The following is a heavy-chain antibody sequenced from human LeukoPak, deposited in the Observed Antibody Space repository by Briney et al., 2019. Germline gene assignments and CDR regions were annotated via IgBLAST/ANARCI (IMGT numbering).Heavy chain of an antibody. Sequence: SGPTLVRPTQTLTLTRTFSGFSLSTSGVGVGWIRQPPVKALEWLAVTYWDDDERYSPSLKSRLTITKDTSKNQVVLTMTNMDPVDTATYYCAHSCGGGNSAYFDYWGQGTLVTVSS. CDR1: GFSLSTSGVG. CDR3: AHSCGGGNSAYFDY. J-gene: IGHJ4*02. V-gene: IGHV2-5*02. CDR2: TYWDDDE. D-gene: IGHD4-23*01.